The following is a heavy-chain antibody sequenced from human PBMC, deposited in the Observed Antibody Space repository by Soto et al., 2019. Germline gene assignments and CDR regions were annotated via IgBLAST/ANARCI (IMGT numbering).Heavy chain of an antibody. CDR1: GDPLGDYY. CDR2: ISHGGRT. CDR3: AAGRFGELPYYYYMDV. J-gene: IGHJ6*03. D-gene: IGHD3-10*01. V-gene: IGHV4-34*01. Sequence: SETLSLTCAAYGDPLGDYYWSWIRQPPGKGLEWIGEISHGGRTNYNPSLESRVTISVDTSKNQFSLKLSSVTAADTAVYYCAAGRFGELPYYYYMDVWGKGTTVTVSS.